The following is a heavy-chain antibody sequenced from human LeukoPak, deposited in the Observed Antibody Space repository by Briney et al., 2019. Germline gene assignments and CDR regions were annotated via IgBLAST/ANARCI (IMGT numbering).Heavy chain of an antibody. Sequence: GGSLRLSCAGSGFTFSDYSMNWVRQAPGKGLEWVSSISDSSSSTFYADSVKGRFTISRDNAKNSLFLQMNSLRAEDTAVYFCARGRYSSCESCFDYWGQGTLVSVSS. J-gene: IGHJ4*02. V-gene: IGHV3-21*01. CDR2: ISDSSSST. D-gene: IGHD6-13*01. CDR1: GFTFSDYS. CDR3: ARGRYSSCESCFDY.